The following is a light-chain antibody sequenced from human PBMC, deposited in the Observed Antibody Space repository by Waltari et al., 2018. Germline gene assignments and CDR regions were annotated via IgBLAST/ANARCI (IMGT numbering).Light chain of an antibody. CDR3: QQSYSTLWT. Sequence: DIQMTQSPSSLSASVGDRVTITCRASQSMSSYLNWYQQKPGKAPKLLIYAASSLQSGVPSRFSWSGYGAAFTLTMSSVQPEAFSAYYCQQSYSTLWTFGQGTKVEIK. J-gene: IGKJ1*01. CDR1: QSMSSY. V-gene: IGKV1-39*01. CDR2: AAS.